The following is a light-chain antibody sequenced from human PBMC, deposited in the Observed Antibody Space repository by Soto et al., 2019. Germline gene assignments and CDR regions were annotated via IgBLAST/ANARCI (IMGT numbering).Light chain of an antibody. V-gene: IGKV3-11*01. CDR1: HSVSRY. Sequence: EIALTQSPATLSLSPGEGATLSCRASHSVSRYLAWYQQRPGQAPRLLIYDASNRATGIPARFSGSGSGTDFTLTISSLEPEDFAVYYCQQRRNWPTFGQGTRLEIK. CDR2: DAS. J-gene: IGKJ5*01. CDR3: QQRRNWPT.